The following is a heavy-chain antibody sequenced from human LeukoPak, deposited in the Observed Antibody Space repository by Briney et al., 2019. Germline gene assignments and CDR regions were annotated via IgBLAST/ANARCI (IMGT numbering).Heavy chain of an antibody. D-gene: IGHD1-26*01. CDR3: TTDGVGVEGATYDN. Sequence: PGGSLRLSCAASGFTFSSYAMSWVRQAPGKGLEWVGRIKAKAHGGTIEYAAPVKGRFTISRDDSKNTLNLQMNSLKTEDSAVYYCTTDGVGVEGATYDNWGQGTLVSVSS. CDR2: IKAKAHGGTI. V-gene: IGHV3-15*01. J-gene: IGHJ4*02. CDR1: GFTFSSYA.